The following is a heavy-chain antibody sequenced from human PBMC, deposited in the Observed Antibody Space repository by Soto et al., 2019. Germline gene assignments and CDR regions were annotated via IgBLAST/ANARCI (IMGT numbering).Heavy chain of an antibody. J-gene: IGHJ4*02. D-gene: IGHD1-26*01. CDR1: GFSLSTNGVG. CDR2: IYWDGDK. V-gene: IGHV2-5*02. Sequence: QITLKGSGPTLVKRTQTLTLTSTFSGFSLSTNGVGVGWIRQPPGKALEWLALIYWDGDKPYRPSLKSRITITKDTYKNQVVLTMTNMDPVDTATYSCAHRRGAYYFDYWGQGTLVTVSS. CDR3: AHRRGAYYFDY.